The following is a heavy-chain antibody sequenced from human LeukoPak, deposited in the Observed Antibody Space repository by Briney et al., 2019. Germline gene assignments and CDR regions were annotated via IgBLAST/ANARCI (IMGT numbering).Heavy chain of an antibody. CDR3: VSALTGTEDF. D-gene: IGHD1-7*01. Sequence: PGGSLRLSCAASGFTFSSYWMHWVRQAPGKGLVWVSRINSNGSSTSYADSVKGRFTISRDNAKNQLSLQLNSLRVEDMAVYYCVSALTGTEDFWGQGTLVTVSS. CDR1: GFTFSSYW. V-gene: IGHV3-74*01. CDR2: INSNGSST. J-gene: IGHJ4*02.